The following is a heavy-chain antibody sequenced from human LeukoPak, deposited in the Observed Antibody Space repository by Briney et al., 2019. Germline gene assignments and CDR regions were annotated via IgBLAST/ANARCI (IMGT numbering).Heavy chain of an antibody. CDR2: FDPEDGET. CDR1: GYTLTELS. D-gene: IGHD3-10*01. J-gene: IGHJ3*02. V-gene: IGHV1-24*01. Sequence: ASVKVSCKVSGYTLTELSMHWVRQAPGKGLEWMGGFDPEDGETTYAQKFQGRVTMTEDTSTDTAYMELSSLRSEDTAVYYCATDQVTMVRGVSHAFDIWGQGTMVTVSS. CDR3: ATDQVTMVRGVSHAFDI.